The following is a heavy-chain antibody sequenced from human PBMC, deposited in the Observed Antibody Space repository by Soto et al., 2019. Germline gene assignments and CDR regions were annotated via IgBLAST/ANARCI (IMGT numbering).Heavy chain of an antibody. CDR3: AREIYCSSTSCFHPSSYFDY. Sequence: PSETLSLTCTVSGGSISSGGYYWSWIRQHPGKGLEWIGYIYYSGSTYYNPSLKSRVTISVDTSKNQFSLKLSSVTAADTAVYYCAREIYCSSTSCFHPSSYFDYWGQGTLVTVSS. CDR2: IYYSGST. CDR1: GGSISSGGYY. V-gene: IGHV4-31*03. J-gene: IGHJ4*02. D-gene: IGHD2-2*01.